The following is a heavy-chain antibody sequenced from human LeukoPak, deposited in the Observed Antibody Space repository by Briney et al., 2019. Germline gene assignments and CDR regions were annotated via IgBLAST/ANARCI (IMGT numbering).Heavy chain of an antibody. J-gene: IGHJ6*03. CDR2: ISAYNDNR. Sequence: ASVKVSCKASGYTFTNSGITWVRQAPGQGLEWMGWISAYNDNRNYAQKLQGRVTMTTGTATSTAYMELRSLRSDDTAVYYCARDLRIEFGDLYDYYMDVWGKGTTVTISS. CDR3: ARDLRIEFGDLYDYYMDV. CDR1: GYTFTNSG. D-gene: IGHD3-10*01. V-gene: IGHV1-18*01.